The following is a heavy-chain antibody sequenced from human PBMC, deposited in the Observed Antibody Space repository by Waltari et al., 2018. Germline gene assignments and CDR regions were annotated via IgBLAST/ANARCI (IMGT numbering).Heavy chain of an antibody. CDR2: ISSSSSTI. Sequence: EVQLVESGGGLVQPGGSLRLSCAASGFTFSSYSMTWVRQAPGKGLEWVSYISSSSSTIYYADAVKGRFTISRDKAKNSLYLQMNSLKIEDTAVYYCTTRTWADGFDIWGQGTMVTVSS. D-gene: IGHD7-27*01. CDR3: TTRTWADGFDI. J-gene: IGHJ3*02. V-gene: IGHV3-48*01. CDR1: GFTFSSYS.